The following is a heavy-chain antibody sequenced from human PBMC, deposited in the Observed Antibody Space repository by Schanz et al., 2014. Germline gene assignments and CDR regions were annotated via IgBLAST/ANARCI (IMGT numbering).Heavy chain of an antibody. J-gene: IGHJ5*02. CDR2: INPNSGGT. CDR3: AREKGHGYSGLS. D-gene: IGHD5-12*01. Sequence: QVQLVQSGGEVKKPGASVKVSCKASGYTFTFTTYGISWVRQVPGQGLEWMGWINPNSGGTNYAQKFQGRVTMTRDTSITTAYMDLSGLTSDDTAVYYCAREKGHGYSGLSWGQGTLLAVSS. V-gene: IGHV1-2*02. CDR1: GYTFTFTTYG.